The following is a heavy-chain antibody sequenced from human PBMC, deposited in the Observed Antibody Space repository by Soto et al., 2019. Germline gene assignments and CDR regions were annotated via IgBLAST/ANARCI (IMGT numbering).Heavy chain of an antibody. CDR2: ISGSGGST. V-gene: IGHV3-23*01. J-gene: IGHJ4*02. D-gene: IGHD5-12*01. Sequence: GGSLRLYCAASGFTFSSYAMRWVSQASGKGLVWVSAISGSGGSTCYADSVKGRFTNSRDNAKNTLYLQMNSLRAEDTAVYYGAKDPRGYSGYELTDYWGQGTLVTVSS. CDR3: AKDPRGYSGYELTDY. CDR1: GFTFSSYA.